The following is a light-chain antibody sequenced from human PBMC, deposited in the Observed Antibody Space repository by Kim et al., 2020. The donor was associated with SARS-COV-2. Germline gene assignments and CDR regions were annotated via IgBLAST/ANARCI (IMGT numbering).Light chain of an antibody. CDR2: AAS. V-gene: IGKV1-NL1*01. CDR1: QGISNS. J-gene: IGKJ2*01. Sequence: SSSDGDRVTITCRADQGISNSLAWYQQKPGKAPKLLLYAASRLESGVPSRFSGSGSGTDYTLTISSLQPEDFATYYCQQYYSTLRTFGQGTKLEI. CDR3: QQYYSTLRT.